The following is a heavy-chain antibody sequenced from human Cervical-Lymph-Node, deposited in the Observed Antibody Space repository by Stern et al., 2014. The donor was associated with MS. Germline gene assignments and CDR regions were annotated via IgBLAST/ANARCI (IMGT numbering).Heavy chain of an antibody. D-gene: IGHD3-16*01. V-gene: IGHV2-70*01. CDR3: ARTSVGGGPYFDY. CDR2: IDCDGDN. CDR1: GFSLSTSGMC. Sequence: QVTLRESGPALVKPTQTLTLTCTFSGFSLSTSGMCVSWIRQPPGKALEWLALIDCDGDNFYSTSLKTRLTISMDTSKNQVVLTMTNMDPVDTATYYYARTSVGGGPYFDYWGQGTLVTVSS. J-gene: IGHJ4*02.